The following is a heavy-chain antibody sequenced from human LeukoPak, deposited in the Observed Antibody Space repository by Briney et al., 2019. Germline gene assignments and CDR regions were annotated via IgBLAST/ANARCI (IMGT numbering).Heavy chain of an antibody. D-gene: IGHD5-12*01. CDR1: GGSISSSSYY. J-gene: IGHJ4*02. CDR3: AGGIVANDY. CDR2: IYYSGST. Sequence: SETLSLTCTVSGGSISSSSYYWGWIRQPPGKGLEWIGSIYYSGSTYYNPSLKSRVTISVDTSKNQFSLKLSSVTAADTAVYYCAGGIVANDYWGQGTLVTVSS. V-gene: IGHV4-39*07.